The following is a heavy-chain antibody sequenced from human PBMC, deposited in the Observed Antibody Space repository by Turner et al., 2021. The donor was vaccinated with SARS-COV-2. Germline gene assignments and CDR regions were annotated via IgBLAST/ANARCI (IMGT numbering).Heavy chain of an antibody. CDR2: DNHSCSGT. J-gene: IGHJ3*02. CDR1: GYMCSNYS. Sequence: QLQLVQSGAEAEKPGSSVTISCRTSGYMCSNYSIHCVRQAPGRGLEGMGIDNHSCSGTSYAESFQGRVTMTSDRSTSTGYISLTRLGSENTAVYYGARDPRLPPENNVNDAFDIWGQGTMVTVSS. D-gene: IGHD2-15*01. CDR3: ARDPRLPPENNVNDAFDI. V-gene: IGHV1-46*01.